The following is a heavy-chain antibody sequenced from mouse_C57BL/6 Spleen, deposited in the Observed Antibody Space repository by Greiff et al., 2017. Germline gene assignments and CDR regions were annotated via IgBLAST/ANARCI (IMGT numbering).Heavy chain of an antibody. J-gene: IGHJ3*01. Sequence: EVQLQQSGAELVRPGASVKLSCTASGFNIKDDYMHWVKQRPEQGLEWLGWIDPENGDTESASKFQGKGPITADTSSNTAYLQRSGLTSEDTAVYYCTTGGYYFAWFAYWGKGTLVTVAA. CDR2: IDPENGDT. CDR1: GFNIKDDY. CDR3: TTGGYYFAWFAY. D-gene: IGHD2-3*01. V-gene: IGHV14-4*01.